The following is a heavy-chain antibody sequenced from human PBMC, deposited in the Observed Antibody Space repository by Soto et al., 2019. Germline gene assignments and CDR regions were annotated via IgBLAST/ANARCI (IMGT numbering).Heavy chain of an antibody. Sequence: QVQLVESGGGVVQPGRSLRLSCAASGFTFSSYGMHWVRQAPGKGLEWVAVISYDGSNKYYADSVKGRFTIYRDNSKNTLYLQMNSLRAEDTAVYYCAKGQKWYYDSSGYWTPFDYWGQGTLVTVSS. D-gene: IGHD3-22*01. J-gene: IGHJ4*02. V-gene: IGHV3-30*18. CDR3: AKGQKWYYDSSGYWTPFDY. CDR1: GFTFSSYG. CDR2: ISYDGSNK.